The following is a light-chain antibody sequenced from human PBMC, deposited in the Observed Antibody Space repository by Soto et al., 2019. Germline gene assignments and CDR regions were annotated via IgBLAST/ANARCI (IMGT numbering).Light chain of an antibody. J-gene: IGKJ5*01. CDR1: QGIRGA. CDR2: DVS. CDR3: QQFNSYPIT. V-gene: IGKV1-13*02. Sequence: AIQLTQSPSSLSASVGDRVTITCRASQGIRGALAWYQQRPGKPPKMLIYDVSKLERGVPSRFSGSDSGTHFTLTIISLQAEDFATYYCQQFNSYPITFGQGTRLEIK.